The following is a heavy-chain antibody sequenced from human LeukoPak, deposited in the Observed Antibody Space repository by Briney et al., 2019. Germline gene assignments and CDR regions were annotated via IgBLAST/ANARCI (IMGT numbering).Heavy chain of an antibody. D-gene: IGHD2-2*01. CDR3: ARDLPTVVVPAASDY. CDR1: GFTFSDYY. V-gene: IGHV3-11*04. Sequence: PGGSLRLSCAASGFTFSDYYVSWIRQAPGKGLEWVSYVSSSGSTIYYADSVKGRFTISRDNAKNSLYLQMNSLRAEDTAVYYCARDLPTVVVPAASDYWGQGTLVTVSS. CDR2: VSSSGSTI. J-gene: IGHJ4*02.